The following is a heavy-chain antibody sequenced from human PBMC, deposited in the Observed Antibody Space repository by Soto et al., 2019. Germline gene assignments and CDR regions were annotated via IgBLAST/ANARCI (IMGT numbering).Heavy chain of an antibody. D-gene: IGHD4-17*01. Sequence: EVQLVESGGGLVQPGGSLRLSCAASGFTFSTHSMNWVRQAPGQGLEWLSYISSSSSTVYYADSVKGRFTISRDNAKKSLYLQMNSLRDEDTAVYYCVRDVNGFDYWGQGTLVTVSS. CDR1: GFTFSTHS. CDR2: ISSSSSTV. CDR3: VRDVNGFDY. J-gene: IGHJ4*02. V-gene: IGHV3-48*02.